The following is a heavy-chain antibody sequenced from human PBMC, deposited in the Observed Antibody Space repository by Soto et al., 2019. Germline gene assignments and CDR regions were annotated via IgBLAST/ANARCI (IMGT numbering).Heavy chain of an antibody. D-gene: IGHD5-12*01. CDR2: IESDGTDT. J-gene: IGHJ4*02. CDR3: TRGQMATITASDY. CDR1: GFTFSSYW. V-gene: IGHV3-74*01. Sequence: EVQLVESGGGLVQPGGSLRLSCSASGFTFSSYWMHWVRQAPGKGLVWVSRIESDGTDTSYADSVKGRFTISRDNAKDTLYRQMNNLRVEDTAVYYCTRGQMATITASDYWGQGTLVTVSS.